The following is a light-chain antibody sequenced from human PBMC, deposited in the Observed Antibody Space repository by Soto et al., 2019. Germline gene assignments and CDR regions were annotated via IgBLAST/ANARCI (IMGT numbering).Light chain of an antibody. J-gene: IGKJ1*01. V-gene: IGKV1-5*01. CDR1: QSISGW. Sequence: DIHMTQSPSTLSASVGDRATITCRASQSISGWLAWYQQKPGKAPKLLIYDASSLESGVPSRFSGSGSGTAFTLTISSLQSVEFDRYCFNTYNSYGPRTFGQG. CDR3: NTYNSYGPRT. CDR2: DAS.